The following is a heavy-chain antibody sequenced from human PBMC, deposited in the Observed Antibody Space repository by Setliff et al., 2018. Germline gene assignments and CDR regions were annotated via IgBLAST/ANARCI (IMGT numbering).Heavy chain of an antibody. CDR1: GYTFTSYS. V-gene: IGHV1-3*01. CDR2: INAVNGNT. J-gene: IGHJ5*02. Sequence: ASVKVSCKASGYTFTSYSMHWVRQAPGQRLEWMGWINAVNGNTKYSQKFQGRVTITRDTSASTAYMELSSLRSEDTAVYYCARNYYDSSGYEFPGWFDPWGQGTLVTVSS. D-gene: IGHD3-22*01. CDR3: ARNYYDSSGYEFPGWFDP.